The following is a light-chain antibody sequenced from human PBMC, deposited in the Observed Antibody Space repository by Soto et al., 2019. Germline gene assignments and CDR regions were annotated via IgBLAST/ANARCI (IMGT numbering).Light chain of an antibody. CDR2: DAS. CDR1: QSVSSY. J-gene: IGKJ5*01. Sequence: EIVLTQSPATLSLSPGERATLSCRASQSVSSYLACYQQKPGHAPRLLIYDASNRATGIPARFSGSGSGTDFTLTISSLEPEDFAVYYCQQRSNWPPSITFGQGTRLEIK. CDR3: QQRSNWPPSIT. V-gene: IGKV3-11*01.